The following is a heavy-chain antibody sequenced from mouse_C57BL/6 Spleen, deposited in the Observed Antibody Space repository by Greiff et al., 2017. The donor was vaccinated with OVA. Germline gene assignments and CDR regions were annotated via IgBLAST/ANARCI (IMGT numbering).Heavy chain of an antibody. CDR1: GFTFSSYA. CDR2: ISDGGSYT. V-gene: IGHV5-4*01. D-gene: IGHD1-1*01. J-gene: IGHJ2*01. CDR3: ARDRDYYGSSYFDY. Sequence: EVKVVESGGGLVKPGGSLKLSCAASGFTFSSYAMYWVRQTPEKRLEWVATISDGGSYTYYPDNVKGRFTISRDNAKNNLYLQMSHLESEDTAMYYCARDRDYYGSSYFDYWGQGTTLTVSS.